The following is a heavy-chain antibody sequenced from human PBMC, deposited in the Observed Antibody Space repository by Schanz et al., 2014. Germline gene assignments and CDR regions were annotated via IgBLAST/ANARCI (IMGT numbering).Heavy chain of an antibody. V-gene: IGHV3-21*03. Sequence: EVTMVESGGGLVKPGGSLRLSCAASGFNFSSYSLNWVRQAPGKGLEWVSSISYGTSYIYYAESVKGRFTISRDNAENALYLQMNSLRAEDTGLYFCARGGSGSHYRLDYWGQGTLVTVSS. CDR2: ISYGTSYI. D-gene: IGHD1-26*01. CDR3: ARGGSGSHYRLDY. CDR1: GFNFSSYS. J-gene: IGHJ4*02.